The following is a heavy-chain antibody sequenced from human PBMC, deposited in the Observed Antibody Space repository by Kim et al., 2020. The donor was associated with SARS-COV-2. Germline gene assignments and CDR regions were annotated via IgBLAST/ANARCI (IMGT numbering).Heavy chain of an antibody. J-gene: IGHJ3*02. V-gene: IGHV3-15*01. CDR2: IKSKTDGGTT. CDR3: TTDRSRVWGGLWFGESTHQIDAFDI. D-gene: IGHD3-10*01. CDR1: GFTFSNAW. Sequence: GGSLRLSCAASGFTFSNAWMSWVRQAPGKGLEWVGRIKSKTDGGTTDYAAPVKGRFTISRDDSKNTLYLQMNSLKTEDTAVYYCTTDRSRVWGGLWFGESTHQIDAFDIWGQGTMVTVSS.